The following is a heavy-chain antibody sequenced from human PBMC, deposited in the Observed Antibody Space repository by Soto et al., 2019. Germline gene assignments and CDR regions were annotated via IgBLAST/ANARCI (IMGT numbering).Heavy chain of an antibody. CDR3: ARDRGYSYGLHAFDI. D-gene: IGHD5-18*01. V-gene: IGHV1-18*01. Sequence: QKLQGRVTMTTDTSTSTAYMELRSLRSDDTAMYYCARDRGYSYGLHAFDIWGQGTMVTVSS. J-gene: IGHJ3*02.